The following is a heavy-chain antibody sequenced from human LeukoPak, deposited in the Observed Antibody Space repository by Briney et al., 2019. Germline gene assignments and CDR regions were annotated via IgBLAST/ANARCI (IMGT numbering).Heavy chain of an antibody. CDR3: ARDIGLLWFGESVNWFDP. V-gene: IGHV6-1*01. J-gene: IGHJ5*02. D-gene: IGHD3-10*01. CDR2: TYYRSKWYN. Sequence: SQTLSLTCAISGDSVSSNSAAWNWIRQSPSRGLEWLGRTYYRSKWYNDYAVSVKSRITINPDTSKNQFSLQLNSVTPEDTAVYYCARDIGLLWFGESVNWFDPWGQGTLVTVSS. CDR1: GDSVSSNSAA.